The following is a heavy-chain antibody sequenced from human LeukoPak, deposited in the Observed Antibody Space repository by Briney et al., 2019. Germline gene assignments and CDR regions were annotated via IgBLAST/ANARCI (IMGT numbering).Heavy chain of an antibody. J-gene: IGHJ4*02. Sequence: GGSLRLSCVASGFTFSSYNMNWVRQAPGKGLEWVSSISSSSSYIYYADSVKVRFTISRDNAKNSLYLQMNSLRAEDTAVYYCARGDRDLYCSSTSCYPVLGGQGTLVTVSS. CDR2: ISSSSSYI. V-gene: IGHV3-21*01. CDR1: GFTFSSYN. CDR3: ARGDRDLYCSSTSCYPVL. D-gene: IGHD2-2*01.